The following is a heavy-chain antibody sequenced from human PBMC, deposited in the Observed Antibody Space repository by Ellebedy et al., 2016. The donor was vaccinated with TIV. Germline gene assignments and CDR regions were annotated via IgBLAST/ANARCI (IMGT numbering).Heavy chain of an antibody. J-gene: IGHJ5*02. D-gene: IGHD3-22*01. Sequence: SVKVSCXASGGTFSSYAISWVRQAPGQGLEWMGGIIPIFGTANYAPKFQGRVTITADKSTSTAYMELSSLRSEDTAVYYCASNQGYDSSGYWESAWFDPWGQGTLVTVSS. V-gene: IGHV1-69*06. CDR3: ASNQGYDSSGYWESAWFDP. CDR1: GGTFSSYA. CDR2: IIPIFGTA.